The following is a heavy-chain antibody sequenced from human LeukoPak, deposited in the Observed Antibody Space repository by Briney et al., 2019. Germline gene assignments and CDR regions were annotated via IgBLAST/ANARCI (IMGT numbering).Heavy chain of an antibody. CDR2: ISSSSSYI. CDR1: GFTFSSYS. V-gene: IGHV3-21*01. J-gene: IGHJ4*02. CDR3: ARDFRTAAGTKSY. D-gene: IGHD6-13*01. Sequence: PGGSLRLSCAASGFTFSSYSMNWVRQAPGKGLEWVSSISSSSSYIYYADSVKGRFTISRDNAKNSLYLQMNSLRAEDTAVYYCARDFRTAAGTKSYWGQGTLVTVSS.